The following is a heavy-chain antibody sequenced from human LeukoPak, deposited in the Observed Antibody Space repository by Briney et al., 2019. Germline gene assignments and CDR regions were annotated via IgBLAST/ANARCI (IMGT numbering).Heavy chain of an antibody. CDR2: ISGSGGST. Sequence: PGGSLRLSCAASGFTFSSYAMSWVRQTPGRGLEWVSAISGSGGSTYYADSVKGRFTISRDNSKNTLYLQMNSLRAEDTAVYYCAKAKAAAGTGGDYWGQGTLVTVSS. D-gene: IGHD6-13*01. CDR1: GFTFSSYA. V-gene: IGHV3-23*01. J-gene: IGHJ4*02. CDR3: AKAKAAAGTGGDY.